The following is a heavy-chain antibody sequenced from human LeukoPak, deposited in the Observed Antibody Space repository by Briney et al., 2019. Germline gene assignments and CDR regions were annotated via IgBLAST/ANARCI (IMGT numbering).Heavy chain of an antibody. CDR3: ARATTVTTPGDY. J-gene: IGHJ4*02. V-gene: IGHV4-59*01. Sequence: SETLSLTCTVSGGSISSYYWSWIRQPPGKGLEWIGYIYYSGSTNYNPSLKSRVTISVDTSKNQFSLKLSSVTAADTAVYYCARATTVTTPGDYWGQETLVTVSS. CDR2: IYYSGST. D-gene: IGHD4-11*01. CDR1: GGSISSYY.